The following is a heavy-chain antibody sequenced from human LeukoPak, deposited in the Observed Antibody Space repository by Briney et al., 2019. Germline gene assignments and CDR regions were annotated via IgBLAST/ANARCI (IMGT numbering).Heavy chain of an antibody. D-gene: IGHD4-17*01. CDR3: ARRDYGGYYQAFDI. J-gene: IGHJ3*02. V-gene: IGHV4-34*01. CDR1: GGSFSGYY. CDR2: INHSGST. Sequence: SSETLSLTCAVYGGSFSGYYWSWIRQPPGKGLEWIGEINHSGSTNYNPSLKSRVTISVDTSKNQFSLKLSSVTAADTAVYYCARRDYGGYYQAFDIWGQGTMVTVSP.